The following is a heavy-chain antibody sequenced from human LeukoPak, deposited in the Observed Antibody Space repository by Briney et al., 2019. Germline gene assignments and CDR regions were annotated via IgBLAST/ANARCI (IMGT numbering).Heavy chain of an antibody. CDR3: ASDYGDYVGTDAFDI. D-gene: IGHD4-17*01. CDR1: GFTFSSYG. CDR2: IWYNGSNK. J-gene: IGHJ3*02. V-gene: IGHV3-33*01. Sequence: GESLRLSCAASGFTFSSYGMHWVRQAPGKGLEWVAVIWYNGSNKYYADSVKGRFIISRDNSKNTLYLQMNSLRTEDTAVYYCASDYGDYVGTDAFDIWGQGTMVTVSS.